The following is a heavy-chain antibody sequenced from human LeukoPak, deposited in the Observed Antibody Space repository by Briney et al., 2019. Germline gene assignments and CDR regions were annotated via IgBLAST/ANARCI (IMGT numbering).Heavy chain of an antibody. Sequence: GGSLRLSCAASGFTFSSYWMSWVRQAPGKGLEWVANIKQDGSEKYYVDSVKGRFTISRDNAKNSLYLQMNSLRAEDTAVYYCAGEEGYSYGQTGYFDYWGQGTLVTVSS. V-gene: IGHV3-7*03. CDR1: GFTFSSYW. CDR2: IKQDGSEK. J-gene: IGHJ4*02. CDR3: AGEEGYSYGQTGYFDY. D-gene: IGHD5-18*01.